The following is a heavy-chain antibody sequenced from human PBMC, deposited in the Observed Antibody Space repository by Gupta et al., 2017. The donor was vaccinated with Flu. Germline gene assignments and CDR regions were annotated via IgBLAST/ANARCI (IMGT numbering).Heavy chain of an antibody. V-gene: IGHV4-34*01. CDR1: GGSFSGFY. D-gene: IGHD2-2*02. Sequence: QVQLHQWGAGRLQPSETLSLTCAVDGGSFSGFYWRWIRQPPGKGLEWIGEINHSGSTNYHPSLKSRVTISVDTSKNQFSLKLSSVTAADTAVYYCARGDCSSTSCYIQFDPWGQGTLVTVSS. CDR3: ARGDCSSTSCYIQFDP. J-gene: IGHJ5*02. CDR2: INHSGST.